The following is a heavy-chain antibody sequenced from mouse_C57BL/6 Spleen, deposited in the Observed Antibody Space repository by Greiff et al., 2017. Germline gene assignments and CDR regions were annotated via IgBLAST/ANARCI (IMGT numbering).Heavy chain of an antibody. V-gene: IGHV1-82*01. CDR3: ARRGGYVDFDY. J-gene: IGHJ2*01. CDR1: GYAFSSSW. CDR2: FFPGDGVT. Sequence: VQLQQSGPELVKPGASVKIFCKASGYAFSSSWMNWVKLRPGKGLVWIGRFFPGDGVTNYNGKFKGPATLTADKTSSTAYMQLSSLTSEDSAVYFSARRGGYVDFDYRGQGTTLTVST.